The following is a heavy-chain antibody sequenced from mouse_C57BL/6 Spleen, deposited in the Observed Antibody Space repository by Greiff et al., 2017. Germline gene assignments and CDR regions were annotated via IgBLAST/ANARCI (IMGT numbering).Heavy chain of an antibody. J-gene: IGHJ1*03. CDR2: IYPSDSET. V-gene: IGHV1-61*01. CDR3: ARRRLGYFGV. Sequence: VQLQQPGAELVRPGSSVKLSCKASGYTFTSYWMDWVKQRPGQGLEWIGNIYPSDSETHYNQKFKDKATLTVDKSSSTAYMQLSSLTSEDSAVXYCARRRLGYFGVWGTGTTVTVSS. D-gene: IGHD2-13*01. CDR1: GYTFTSYW.